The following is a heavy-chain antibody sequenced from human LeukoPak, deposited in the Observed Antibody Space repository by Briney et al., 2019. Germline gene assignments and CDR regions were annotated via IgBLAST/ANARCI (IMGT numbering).Heavy chain of an antibody. Sequence: PSETLSLTCTVSGGSVSSGSYYWSWTRQPPGKGLEWIGYIYYSGSTNYNPSLKSRVTISVDTSKNQFSLKLSSVTAADTAVYYCARHGTSGTNLNWFDPWGQGTLVTVSS. CDR2: IYYSGST. D-gene: IGHD1-1*01. V-gene: IGHV4-61*01. CDR3: ARHGTSGTNLNWFDP. CDR1: GGSVSSGSYY. J-gene: IGHJ5*02.